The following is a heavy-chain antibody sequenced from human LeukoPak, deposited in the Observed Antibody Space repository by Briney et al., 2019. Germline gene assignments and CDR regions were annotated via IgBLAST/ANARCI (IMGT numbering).Heavy chain of an antibody. J-gene: IGHJ4*02. V-gene: IGHV3-7*03. CDR1: GFTFSSYW. CDR2: IKQDGSEK. D-gene: IGHD6-13*01. CDR3: ARDGPNIAASGTDY. Sequence: PGGSLRLSCAASGFTFSSYWMSWVRQAPGKGLEWVANIKQDGSEKYYVDSVKGRFTISRGNAKNSLYLQMNSLRAEDTAVYYCARDGPNIAASGTDYWGQGTLVTVSS.